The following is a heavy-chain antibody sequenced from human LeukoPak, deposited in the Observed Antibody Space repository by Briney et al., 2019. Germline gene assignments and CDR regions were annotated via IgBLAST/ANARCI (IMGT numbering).Heavy chain of an antibody. V-gene: IGHV3-7*01. Sequence: PGGSLRLSCAASKFTFSNYWMSWVRQAPGKGLERVAHTNQDGSNIYYVDSVRGRFTISRDNAKNSLYLQMNSLRAEDTAVYYCATTVAGYPDDYFDYWGQGTLVTVPS. CDR2: TNQDGSNI. CDR3: ATTVAGYPDDYFDY. CDR1: KFTFSNYW. J-gene: IGHJ4*02. D-gene: IGHD6-19*01.